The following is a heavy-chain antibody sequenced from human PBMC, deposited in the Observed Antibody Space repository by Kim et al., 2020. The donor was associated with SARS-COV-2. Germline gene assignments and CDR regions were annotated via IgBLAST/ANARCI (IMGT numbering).Heavy chain of an antibody. J-gene: IGHJ4*02. Sequence: GGSLRLSCAASGFTFSSNAMGWVRQAPGKGLEWVSGIGGDGNKLYADSVMGRFTISRDNSRNTVFLQMNSLGADDTAIYYCAKDILQWAFDYWGQGTLVTVSS. CDR2: IGGDGNK. V-gene: IGHV3-23*01. CDR3: AKDILQWAFDY. CDR1: GFTFSSNA. D-gene: IGHD4-4*01.